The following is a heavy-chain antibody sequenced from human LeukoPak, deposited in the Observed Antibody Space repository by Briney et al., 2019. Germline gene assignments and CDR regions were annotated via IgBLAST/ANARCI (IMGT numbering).Heavy chain of an antibody. CDR2: IYPADSDT. CDR3: ARREYPDPTSLHYYYPLDV. Sequence: GESLKISCKGFGYTFSTYWIAWVRLMPGKGLEWMGIIYPADSDTKYSPSFQGQVTISADKSTAFLQWSSLRASDTAMYYCARREYPDPTSLHYYYPLDVWGQGTTVTVSS. CDR1: GYTFSTYW. V-gene: IGHV5-51*01. D-gene: IGHD3-10*01. J-gene: IGHJ6*02.